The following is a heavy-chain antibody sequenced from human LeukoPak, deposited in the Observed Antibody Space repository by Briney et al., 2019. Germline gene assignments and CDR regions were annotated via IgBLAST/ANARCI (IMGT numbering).Heavy chain of an antibody. V-gene: IGHV3-30*03. CDR1: GFTFSSYG. J-gene: IGHJ4*02. CDR3: AANYGSGSYWRQFDY. D-gene: IGHD3-10*01. CDR2: ISYDGSNK. Sequence: GRSLRLSCAASGFTFSSYGMHWVRQAPGKGLEWVAVISYDGSNKYYADSVKGRFTISRDNSKNTLYLQMNSLRAEDTAVYYCAANYGSGSYWRQFDYWGQGTLVTVPS.